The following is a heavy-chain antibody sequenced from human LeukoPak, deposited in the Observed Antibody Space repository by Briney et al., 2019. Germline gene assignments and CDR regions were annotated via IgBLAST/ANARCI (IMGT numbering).Heavy chain of an antibody. CDR3: AREGRYSAAGTPGAFDI. D-gene: IGHD6-13*01. V-gene: IGHV4-34*01. Sequence: SETLSLTCAVYGGSFSGYYWSWIRQPPGKGLEWIGEINHSGSTNYNPSLKSRVTISVDTSKNQFSLKLSSVTAADTAVYYCAREGRYSAAGTPGAFDIWGQGTMVTVSS. CDR2: INHSGST. J-gene: IGHJ3*02. CDR1: GGSFSGYY.